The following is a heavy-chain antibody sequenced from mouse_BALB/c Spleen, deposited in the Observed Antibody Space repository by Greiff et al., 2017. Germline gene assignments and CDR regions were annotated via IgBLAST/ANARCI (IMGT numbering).Heavy chain of an antibody. V-gene: IGHV2-9*02. CDR2: IWAGGST. CDR3: ARGRSTMMTWYFDV. J-gene: IGHJ1*01. CDR1: GFSLTSYG. Sequence: VKLVESGPGLVAPSQSLSITCTVSGFSLTSYGVHWVRQPPGKGLEWLGVIWAGGSTNYNSALMSRLSISKDNSKSQVFLKMNSRQTDDTAMYYWARGRSTMMTWYFDVWGAGTTVTVSS. D-gene: IGHD2-13*01.